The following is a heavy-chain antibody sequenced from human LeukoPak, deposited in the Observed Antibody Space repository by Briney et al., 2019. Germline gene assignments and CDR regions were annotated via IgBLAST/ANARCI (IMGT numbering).Heavy chain of an antibody. J-gene: IGHJ3*02. D-gene: IGHD5-24*01. CDR1: GFTFSDHY. Sequence: PGGSLRLSCAVSGFTFSDHYMDWVRQAPGKGLEGVARSRSKAQSYSTEYAASVKGRFTISRDDSKDLLYLQMSSLKTEDTAVYYCAREGRDAYNYAFDTWGQGTMVTVSS. CDR3: AREGRDAYNYAFDT. CDR2: SRSKAQSYST. V-gene: IGHV3-72*01.